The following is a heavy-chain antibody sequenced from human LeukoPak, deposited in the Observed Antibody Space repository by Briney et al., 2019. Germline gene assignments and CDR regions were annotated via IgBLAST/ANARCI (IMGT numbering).Heavy chain of an antibody. D-gene: IGHD3-22*01. CDR1: GFTFSSYA. J-gene: IGHJ4*02. V-gene: IGHV3-23*01. CDR3: AKDVVLYDSSGYAFDY. Sequence: GGSLRLSCAASGFTFSSYAMSWVRQAPGKGLEWVSVISGSGGSTYYADSVKGRSTISRDNPKNTLYLQMNSLRAEDTAVYYCAKDVVLYDSSGYAFDYWGQGTLVTVSS. CDR2: ISGSGGST.